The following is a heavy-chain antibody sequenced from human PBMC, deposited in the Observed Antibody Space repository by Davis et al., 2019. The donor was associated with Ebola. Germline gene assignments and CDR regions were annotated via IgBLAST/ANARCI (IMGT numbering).Heavy chain of an antibody. CDR3: VRDQVDYSSGSYDVF. CDR2: IHAGGTA. Sequence: GESLKISCAASGFTASTNYMGWVRHTPGQGLEWVAVIHAGGTADYSDSVKGRFTVSRDNSKNTLYVHMNSLRAEDTAVYYCVRDQVDYSSGSYDVFWGQGTRVTVSS. CDR1: GFTASTNY. V-gene: IGHV3-53*01. J-gene: IGHJ4*02. D-gene: IGHD3-10*01.